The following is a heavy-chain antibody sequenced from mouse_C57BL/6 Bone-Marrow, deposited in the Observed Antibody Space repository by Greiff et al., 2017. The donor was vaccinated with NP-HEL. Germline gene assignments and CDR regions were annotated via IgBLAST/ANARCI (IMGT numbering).Heavy chain of an antibody. D-gene: IGHD4-1*01. V-gene: IGHV1-7*01. CDR2: INPSSGYT. J-gene: IGHJ3*01. Sequence: VQLQQSGAELAKPGASVKLSCKASGYNFTSYWMHWVKQRPGQGLEWIGYINPSSGYTKYNQKFKDKATLTADKSSSTDSIQLSSVTYEDSSVYFCARGNWEAWFAYWGQGTLVTVSA. CDR3: ARGNWEAWFAY. CDR1: GYNFTSYW.